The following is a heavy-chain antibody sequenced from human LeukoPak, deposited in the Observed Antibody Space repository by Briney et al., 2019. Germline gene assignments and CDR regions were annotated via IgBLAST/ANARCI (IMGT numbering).Heavy chain of an antibody. J-gene: IGHJ6*02. CDR1: GYTLIELS. Sequence: AAVKVSCKVSGYTLIELSMHWVRQAPRKGLEWMGGFDPEDGETIYAQKFQGRVTMTEDTSTDTAYMELSSLRSEDTAVYYCATAGGFPYYYGMDVWGQGTTVTVSS. V-gene: IGHV1-24*01. CDR2: FDPEDGET. D-gene: IGHD3-16*01. CDR3: ATAGGFPYYYGMDV.